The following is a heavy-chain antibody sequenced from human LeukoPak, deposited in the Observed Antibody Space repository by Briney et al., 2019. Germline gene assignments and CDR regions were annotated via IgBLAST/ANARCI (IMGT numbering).Heavy chain of an antibody. CDR1: GFTFSSYG. CDR3: AKNVVGTTD. J-gene: IGHJ1*01. V-gene: IGHV3-33*06. CDR2: IWYDGSKK. Sequence: PGGSLRLSCAASGFTFSSYGMHWVRQAPGKGLEWVALIWYDGSKKFYTDSVKGRFTISRDNSKNTLYLQMNSLRAEDTAVYYCAKNVVGTTDWGQGTLVTVSS. D-gene: IGHD1-26*01.